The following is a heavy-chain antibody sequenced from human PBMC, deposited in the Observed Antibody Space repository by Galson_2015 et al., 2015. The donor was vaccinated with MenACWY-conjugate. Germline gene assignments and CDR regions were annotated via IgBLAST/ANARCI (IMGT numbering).Heavy chain of an antibody. J-gene: IGHJ6*03. D-gene: IGHD6-13*01. CDR2: ISYAGRNE. CDR1: GFTFRRFG. CDR3: AKDWSVPYSTISYYFYMDV. Sequence: SLRLSCEASGFTFRRFGMHWVRQAPGKGLEWMAVISYAGRNESSADSVKSQFTISRDNSNNSLYLQMNSLRADDTAVYYCAKDWSVPYSTISYYFYMDVWGKGTTVTVSS. V-gene: IGHV3-30*18.